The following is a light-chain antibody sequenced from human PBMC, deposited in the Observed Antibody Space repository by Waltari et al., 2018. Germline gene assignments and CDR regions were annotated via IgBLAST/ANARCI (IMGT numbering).Light chain of an antibody. J-gene: IGLJ3*02. CDR1: NPNIGRNA. Sequence: QSVLTQPPPPSGPPGQGVTISCSGRNPNIGRNAVKWYQQPPETAPKLLIYTDNLRPSGVPDRFSGSKSGTSASLAISGLQSEDEADYHCATWDDSLNGWVFGGGTKVTVL. V-gene: IGLV1-44*01. CDR3: ATWDDSLNGWV. CDR2: TDN.